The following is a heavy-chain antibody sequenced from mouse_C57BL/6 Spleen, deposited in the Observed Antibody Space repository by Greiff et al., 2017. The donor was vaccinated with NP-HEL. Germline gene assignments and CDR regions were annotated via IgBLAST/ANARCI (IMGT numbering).Heavy chain of an antibody. CDR1: GYTFTDYN. Sequence: EVQLQQSGPELVKPGASVKIPCKASGYTFTDYNMDWVKQSHGKSLEWIGDINPNNGGTIYNQKFQGKATLTVDKSSSTAYMELRSLTSDDTAVYYCARFYSNYMTWFAYWGQGTLVTVSA. V-gene: IGHV1-18*01. CDR2: INPNNGGT. CDR3: ARFYSNYMTWFAY. J-gene: IGHJ3*01. D-gene: IGHD2-5*01.